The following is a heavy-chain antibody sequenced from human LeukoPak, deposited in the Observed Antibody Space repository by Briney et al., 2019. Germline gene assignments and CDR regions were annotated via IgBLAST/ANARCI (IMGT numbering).Heavy chain of an antibody. CDR3: ARGGRVATNDDY. CDR1: GYTFTSYG. D-gene: IGHD5-12*01. CDR2: ISGYNGNT. Sequence: ASVKVSCKASGYTFTSYGITWVRQTPGQGLEWMGWISGYNGNTNYAQKLQGRVTMTTDTSTSTAYMGLRSLRSDDTAVYYCARGGRVATNDDYWGQGTLVTVSS. J-gene: IGHJ4*02. V-gene: IGHV1-18*01.